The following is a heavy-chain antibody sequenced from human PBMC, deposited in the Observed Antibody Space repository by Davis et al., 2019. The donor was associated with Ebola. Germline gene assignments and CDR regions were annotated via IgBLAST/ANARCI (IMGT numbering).Heavy chain of an antibody. CDR2: INSDGRSI. V-gene: IGHV3-74*01. D-gene: IGHD3-9*01. J-gene: IGHJ4*02. CDR3: ASRRGGPQNGWDILAGYP. Sequence: GESLKISCVASGFTLSSYWMHWVRQVPGKGLVWVSRINSDGRSITYADSVKGRFTISRDNAKNSLYLQMNSLRAEDTAVYYCASRRGGPQNGWDILAGYPWGQGTLVTVSS. CDR1: GFTLSSYW.